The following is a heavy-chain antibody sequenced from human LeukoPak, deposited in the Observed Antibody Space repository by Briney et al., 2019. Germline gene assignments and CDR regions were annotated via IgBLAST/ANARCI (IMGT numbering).Heavy chain of an antibody. CDR3: ANLPGIAAAAYYYYMDV. CDR1: GFTFSSYW. D-gene: IGHD6-13*01. V-gene: IGHV3-74*01. CDR2: INTDGSSI. Sequence: GGSLRLSCVASGFTFSSYWMHWVRQAPGKGLVWVSLINTDGSSIIYADSVKSRFTISRDNAKNTLYLQMNSLRAEDTAVYYCANLPGIAAAAYYYYMDVWGKGTTVTVSS. J-gene: IGHJ6*03.